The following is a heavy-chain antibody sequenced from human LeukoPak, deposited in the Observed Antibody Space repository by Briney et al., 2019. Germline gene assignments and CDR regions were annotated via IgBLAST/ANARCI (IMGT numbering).Heavy chain of an antibody. CDR1: GGSISSGGFY. CDR2: IYYSGST. Sequence: SETLSLTCTVSGGSISSGGFYWSWIRQHPAKGLEWIGYIYYSGSTYYNPSLKSRVTISVDTSKNQFSLKLSSVTAADTAVYYCARSHGSEPPLYYFDYWGQGTLVTVSS. V-gene: IGHV4-31*03. D-gene: IGHD3-10*01. J-gene: IGHJ4*02. CDR3: ARSHGSEPPLYYFDY.